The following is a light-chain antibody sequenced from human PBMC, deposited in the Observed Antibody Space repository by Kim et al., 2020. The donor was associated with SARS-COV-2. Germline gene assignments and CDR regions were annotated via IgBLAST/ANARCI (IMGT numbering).Light chain of an antibody. CDR3: QQYSSSPWT. CDR2: KAS. CDR1: QNISSL. J-gene: IGKJ1*01. Sequence: AAVGDRVTITCRASQNISSLLAWYQQRPGTAPNLLIYKASILESGVTSTFSGRGSGTECTLTISCLQPDDYATYYCQQYSSSPWTFGQGTKVDIK. V-gene: IGKV1-5*03.